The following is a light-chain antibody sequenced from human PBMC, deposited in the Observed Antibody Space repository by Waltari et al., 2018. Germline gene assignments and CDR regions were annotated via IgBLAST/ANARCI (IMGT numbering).Light chain of an antibody. J-gene: IGKJ2*03. CDR2: GAS. CDR1: RSISKN. CDR3: QQYNHWYS. Sequence: EIVMTQSPVTLSVSPGERATLSCRASRSISKNLPGYQQKPGHAPRLLIYGASTRATGIPARFSGSGSGTEFTLTISNLQTEDFAVYYCQQYNHWYSFGQGTKLEIK. V-gene: IGKV3-15*01.